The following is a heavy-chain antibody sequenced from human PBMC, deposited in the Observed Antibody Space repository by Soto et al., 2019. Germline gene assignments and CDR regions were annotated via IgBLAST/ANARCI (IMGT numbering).Heavy chain of an antibody. D-gene: IGHD3-3*01. CDR1: GITFSSYA. CDR2: ISGSGGST. Sequence: GGSLRLSCAASGITFSSYAMSWVRQAPGKGLEWVSAISGSGGSTYYADSVKGRFTISRDNSKNTLYLQMNSLRAEDTAVYYCAKTYYDFWSGSLGAFDIWGQGTMVTVSS. CDR3: AKTYYDFWSGSLGAFDI. V-gene: IGHV3-23*01. J-gene: IGHJ3*02.